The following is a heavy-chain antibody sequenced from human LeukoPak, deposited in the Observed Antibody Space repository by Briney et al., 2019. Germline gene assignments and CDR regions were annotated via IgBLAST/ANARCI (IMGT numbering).Heavy chain of an antibody. CDR3: ASAVVAATRKDYYYMDV. CDR2: IYSGGST. Sequence: PGGSLRLSCAASGFTFDDYAMHWVRQAPGKGLEWVSVIYSGGSTYYADSVKGRFTISRDNSKNTLYLQMNSLRAEDTAVYYCASAVVAATRKDYYYMDVWGKGTTVTVSS. J-gene: IGHJ6*03. V-gene: IGHV3-53*01. CDR1: GFTFDDYA. D-gene: IGHD2-15*01.